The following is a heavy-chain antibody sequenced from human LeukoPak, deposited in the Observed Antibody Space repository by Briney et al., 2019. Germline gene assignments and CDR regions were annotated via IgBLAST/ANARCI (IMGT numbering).Heavy chain of an antibody. Sequence: SETQSLTCAVSGGSITSYYWSWIRQPPGKRREWIGYVYYSGSTNYNPSLKSRLSISVDTSKNQFSLKLSSVTAADTAVYYCARGQDYFDSEYYFDYWGQGTLVTVSS. J-gene: IGHJ4*02. CDR1: GGSITSYY. D-gene: IGHD3-22*01. CDR2: VYYSGST. V-gene: IGHV4-59*01. CDR3: ARGQDYFDSEYYFDY.